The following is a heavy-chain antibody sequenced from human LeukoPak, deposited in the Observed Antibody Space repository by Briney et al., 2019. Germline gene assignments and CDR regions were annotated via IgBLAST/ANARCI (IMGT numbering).Heavy chain of an antibody. D-gene: IGHD5-18*01. CDR2: ISWNSGSI. CDR1: GFTFDDYA. V-gene: IGHV3-9*01. Sequence: GRSLRLSCAASGFTFDDYAMHWVRQAPGKGLEWVSGISWNSGSIGYADSVKGRFTVSRDNAKNSLYLQVNSLRAEDTALYYCAKDETAMVTGFDYWGQGTLVTVSS. J-gene: IGHJ4*02. CDR3: AKDETAMVTGFDY.